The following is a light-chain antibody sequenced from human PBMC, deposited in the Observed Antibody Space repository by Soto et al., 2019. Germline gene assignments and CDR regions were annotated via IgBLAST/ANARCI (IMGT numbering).Light chain of an antibody. J-gene: IGKJ1*01. CDR3: QQYYSYPWT. V-gene: IGKV1-8*01. CDR2: AAS. CDR1: QGISSY. Sequence: AIRMTQSPSSFSASTGDRVTITCRASQGISSYLAWYQQKPGKAPKLLIYAASTLQSGVPSRFSGSGSGTDFPLTISCLQSEDFATYYCQQYYSYPWTFGQGTKVELK.